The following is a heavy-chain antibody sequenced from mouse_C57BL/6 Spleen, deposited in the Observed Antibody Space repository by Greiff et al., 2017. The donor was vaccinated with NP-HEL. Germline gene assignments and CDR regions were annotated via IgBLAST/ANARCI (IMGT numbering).Heavy chain of an antibody. CDR3: ASDYENY. CDR1: RFTFSDYG. CDR2: ISSGSSTI. J-gene: IGHJ2*01. Sequence: EVHLVESGGGLVKPGGSLKLSCAASRFTFSDYGMHWVRQAPEKGLEWVAYISSGSSTIYYADTVKGRFTISRDNAKNTLFLQMTSLRSEDTAMYYCASDYENYWGQGTTLTVSS. V-gene: IGHV5-17*01. D-gene: IGHD2-4*01.